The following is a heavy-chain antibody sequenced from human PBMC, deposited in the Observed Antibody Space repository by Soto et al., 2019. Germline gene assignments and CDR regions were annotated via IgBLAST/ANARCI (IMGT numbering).Heavy chain of an antibody. V-gene: IGHV4-34*01. CDR2: INHSGST. CDR3: ARESKKRYSSSPPFDY. D-gene: IGHD6-6*01. J-gene: IGHJ4*02. CDR1: GGSFSGYY. Sequence: SETLSLTCAVYGGSFSGYYWSWIRQPPGKGLEGIGEINHSGSTNYNPSLKSRVTISVDTSKNQFSLKLSSVTAADTAVYYCARESKKRYSSSPPFDYWGQGTLVTVSS.